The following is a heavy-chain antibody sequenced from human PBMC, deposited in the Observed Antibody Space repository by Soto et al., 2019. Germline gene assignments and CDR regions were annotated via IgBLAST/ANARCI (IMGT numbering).Heavy chain of an antibody. V-gene: IGHV1-69*02. CDR1: GGTFSSYT. CDR2: IIPILGIA. CDR3: ARGNNSYDYILVSFFHPFDL. J-gene: IGHJ2*01. Sequence: QVQLVQSGAEVKKPGSSVKVSCKASGGTFSSYTISWVRQAPGQGLEWMGRIIPILGIANYAQKFQGRVTITADKSTSTGYMELSSLRSEDKAVYYCARGNNSYDYILVSFFHPFDLWGRGTLVTVSS. D-gene: IGHD5-18*01.